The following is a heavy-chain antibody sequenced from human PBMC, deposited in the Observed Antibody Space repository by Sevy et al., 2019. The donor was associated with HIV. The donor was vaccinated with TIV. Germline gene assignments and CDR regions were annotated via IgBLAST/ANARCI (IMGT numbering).Heavy chain of an antibody. CDR3: VKDVFAARWYYFES. Sequence: GGSLRLSCAASGFTFSNHGMHWVRQAPGKGLEWLAFIRNDGSNQYYRDSVKGRFSIARDNSKDTLFLQMNSLRNEETAFYYCVKDVFAARWYYFESWGQGSLVTVSS. CDR1: GFTFSNHG. D-gene: IGHD1-20*01. V-gene: IGHV3-30*02. CDR2: IRNDGSNQ. J-gene: IGHJ4*02.